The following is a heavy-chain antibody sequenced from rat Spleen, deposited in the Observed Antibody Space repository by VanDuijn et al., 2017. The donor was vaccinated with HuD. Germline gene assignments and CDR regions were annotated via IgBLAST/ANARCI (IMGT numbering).Heavy chain of an antibody. CDR3: ARVGYSSYVRYFDY. CDR2: VWNGGGT. CDR1: GFSLTTYN. D-gene: IGHD1-2*01. V-gene: IGHV2-64*01. Sequence: QVQLKETGPDLVQLTQTLSITCTVPGFSLTTYNVHWVRQPPGKGLEWMGAVWNGGGTDYDSAFKSRLSISRDTSKSQVFLNMNSLQTEDTATYYCARVGYSSYVRYFDYWGQGVMVTVSS. J-gene: IGHJ2*01.